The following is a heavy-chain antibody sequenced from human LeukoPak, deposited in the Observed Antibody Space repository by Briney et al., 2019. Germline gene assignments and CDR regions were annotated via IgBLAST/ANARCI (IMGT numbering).Heavy chain of an antibody. V-gene: IGHV4-59*12. CDR3: ARGEITIFGEVIIQRNWYFDL. J-gene: IGHJ2*01. Sequence: SETLSLTCTVSGGSISSYYWSWIRQPPGKGLEWIGYLYYSGSTNYNPSLKSRVTISVDTSKNQFSLKLSSVTAADTAVYYCARGEITIFGEVIIQRNWYFDLWGRGTLVTVSS. CDR1: GGSISSYY. D-gene: IGHD3-3*01. CDR2: LYYSGST.